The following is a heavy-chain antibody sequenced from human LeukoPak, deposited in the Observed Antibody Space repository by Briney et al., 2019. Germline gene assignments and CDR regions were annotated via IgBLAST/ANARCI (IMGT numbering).Heavy chain of an antibody. V-gene: IGHV4-34*01. D-gene: IGHD3-16*02. CDR2: INHSGST. Sequence: PSETLSLTCAVYGGSFSGYYWSWIRQPPGKGLEWIGEINHSGSTNYNPSLKSRVTISVDTSKDQFSLKLSSVTAADTAVYYCARGKNYDYVWGSYRSPGFDYWGQGTLVTVSS. CDR1: GGSFSGYY. CDR3: ARGKNYDYVWGSYRSPGFDY. J-gene: IGHJ4*02.